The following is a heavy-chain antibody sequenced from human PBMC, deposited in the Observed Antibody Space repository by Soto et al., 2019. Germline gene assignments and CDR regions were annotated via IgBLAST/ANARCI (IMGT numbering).Heavy chain of an antibody. Sequence: QVQLVESGGGVVQPGRSLRLSCAASGFTFSSYGMHWVRQAPGKGLEWVAVISYDGSNKYYADSVKGRFTISRYNSKNTLYLQMNSLRAEDTAVYYCATYSSGGYWGHGTLVTVSS. CDR1: GFTFSSYG. CDR2: ISYDGSNK. V-gene: IGHV3-30*03. CDR3: ATYSSGGY. J-gene: IGHJ4*01. D-gene: IGHD6-19*01.